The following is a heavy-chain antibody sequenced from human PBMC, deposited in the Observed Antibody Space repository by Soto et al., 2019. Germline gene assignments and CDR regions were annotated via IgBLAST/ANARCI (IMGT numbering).Heavy chain of an antibody. D-gene: IGHD5-18*01. J-gene: IGHJ4*02. CDR2: MNPNSGNT. V-gene: IGHV1-8*01. Sequence: QVQLVQSGAEVKKPGASVKVSCKASGYSFTSYDMNWVRQATGQGLEWMGWMNPNSGNTGYAQKFQGRVTMTRNTSISTAYMELSSLRSEDTAVYYCASDVERSYGMGLVHRGQGTLVTVSS. CDR1: GYSFTSYD. CDR3: ASDVERSYGMGLVH.